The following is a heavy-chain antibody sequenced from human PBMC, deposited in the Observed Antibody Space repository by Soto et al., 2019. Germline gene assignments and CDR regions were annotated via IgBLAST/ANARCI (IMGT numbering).Heavy chain of an antibody. CDR2: INSDGSST. CDR3: ARDGSHYDFWSGYYPYYYYYGMDV. J-gene: IGHJ6*02. CDR1: GFTFSSYW. D-gene: IGHD3-3*01. Sequence: GESLKISCAASGFTFSSYWMHWVRQAPGKGLVWVSRINSDGSSTSYADSVKGRFTISRDNAKNTLYLQMNSLRAEDTAVYYCARDGSHYDFWSGYYPYYYYYGMDVWGQGTTVTVSS. V-gene: IGHV3-74*01.